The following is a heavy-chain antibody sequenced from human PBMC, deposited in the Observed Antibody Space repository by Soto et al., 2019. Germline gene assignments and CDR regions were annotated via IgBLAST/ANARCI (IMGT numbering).Heavy chain of an antibody. CDR1: RGRLNSNT. CDR2: IIPILAIA. D-gene: IGHD3-22*01. Sequence: SVKVSWKACRGRLNSNTSSSVRQSPGQTLEWMGRIIPILAIANYAQKFQGRVTINADKSTSTAYMELSSLRSEDTAVYYCASRYDSSDYWGQGTLFTVSS. J-gene: IGHJ4*02. V-gene: IGHV1-69*02. CDR3: ASRYDSSDY.